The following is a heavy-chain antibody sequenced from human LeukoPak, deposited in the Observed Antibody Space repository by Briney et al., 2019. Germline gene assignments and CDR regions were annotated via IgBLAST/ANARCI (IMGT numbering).Heavy chain of an antibody. D-gene: IGHD2-2*01. J-gene: IGHJ4*02. CDR3: ARGEFICTINTCYASALDS. Sequence: ASVKVSCKASGYTFTSYAISWVRQAPGQGLEWMGWIRAHNGNTNHAQQLQGRVTMTTDTSTRTAYMELRSLRSEDTAVYYCARGEFICTINTCYASALDSWGQGTLVTVSS. CDR1: GYTFTSYA. V-gene: IGHV1-18*01. CDR2: IRAHNGNT.